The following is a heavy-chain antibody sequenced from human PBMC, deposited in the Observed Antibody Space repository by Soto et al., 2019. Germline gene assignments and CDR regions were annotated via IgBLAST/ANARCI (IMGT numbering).Heavy chain of an antibody. J-gene: IGHJ3*02. V-gene: IGHV3-15*01. CDR2: IKSKTDGGTT. D-gene: IGHD1-1*01. CDR3: TTDQENWNTEDFDI. CDR1: GFTFSNAW. Sequence: GGSLRLSCAASGFTFSNAWMSWVRQAPGKGLEWVGRIKSKTDGGTTDYAAPVKGRFTISRDDSKNTLYLQMNSLKTEDTAVYYCTTDQENWNTEDFDIWGQGTMVTVSS.